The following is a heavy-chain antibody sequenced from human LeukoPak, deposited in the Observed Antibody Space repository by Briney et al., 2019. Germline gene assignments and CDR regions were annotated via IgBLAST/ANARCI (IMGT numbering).Heavy chain of an antibody. J-gene: IGHJ4*02. D-gene: IGHD1-20*01. Sequence: SETLSLTCAVYGGSFSGYYWSWIRQPPGKGLDCIGSVYYTGSTYYNPSLKSRVTISVDTSENQFSLKLISVTGADTAVYYCARLSITGTSDYWGQGTLVTVSS. CDR2: VYYTGST. CDR3: ARLSITGTSDY. CDR1: GGSFSGYY. V-gene: IGHV4-34*01.